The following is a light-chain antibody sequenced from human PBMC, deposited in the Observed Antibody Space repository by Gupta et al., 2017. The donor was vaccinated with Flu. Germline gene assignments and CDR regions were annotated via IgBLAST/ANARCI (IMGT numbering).Light chain of an antibody. CDR3: QQYATYSWT. V-gene: IGKV1-5*03. Sequence: DIQMTQSPFTLSASVGERVSITCRASQSVRTWLAWYQQKPRKVPKLLISKASILESGVPSRFTGSGSGTEFTLTISGLQPDDFATYYCQQYATYSWTFGQGTKVEIK. J-gene: IGKJ1*01. CDR1: QSVRTW. CDR2: KAS.